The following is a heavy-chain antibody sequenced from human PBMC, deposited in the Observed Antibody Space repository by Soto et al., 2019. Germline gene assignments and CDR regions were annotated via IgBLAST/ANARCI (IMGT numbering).Heavy chain of an antibody. V-gene: IGHV4-59*01. D-gene: IGHD3-9*01. Sequence: PSETLSLTCTVSGGSISSYYWSLLRQPPGKGLEWIGYIYYSGSTNYNPSLKSRVTISVDTSKNQFSLKLSSVTAADTAVYYCAREPLRYFDWFDVWGQGTTVTVSS. CDR1: GGSISSYY. J-gene: IGHJ6*02. CDR3: AREPLRYFDWFDV. CDR2: IYYSGST.